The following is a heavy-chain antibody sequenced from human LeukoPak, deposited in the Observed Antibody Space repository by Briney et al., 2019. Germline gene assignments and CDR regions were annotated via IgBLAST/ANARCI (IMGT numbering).Heavy chain of an antibody. V-gene: IGHV3-48*03. D-gene: IGHD3-10*01. CDR2: ITSSANTT. CDR3: ARDLVRGTNDAFDV. J-gene: IGHJ3*01. CDR1: GFTFSSYE. Sequence: GGSLRLSCVASGFTFSSYEMNWVRQVPGKGLEWISYITSSANTTYYSESVRGRFTISRDDAKNSLYLQMNGLRADDPAVYYCARDLVRGTNDAFDVWGQGTMVTVSS.